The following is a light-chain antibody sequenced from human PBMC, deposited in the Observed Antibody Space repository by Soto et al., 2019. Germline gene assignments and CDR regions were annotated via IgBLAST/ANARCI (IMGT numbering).Light chain of an antibody. J-gene: IGLJ1*01. CDR1: SSDIGAYNY. CDR2: DVN. V-gene: IGLV2-11*01. CDR3: CSFVGGFTFV. Sequence: QSVLTQPRSVSGSPGQSVTISCAGSSSDIGAYNYVSWFQQHPGKAPKLMIYDVNKRPSGVPDRFSGSKSGNTASLTISGLQADDEADYYCCSFVGGFTFVFGTGTKVTV.